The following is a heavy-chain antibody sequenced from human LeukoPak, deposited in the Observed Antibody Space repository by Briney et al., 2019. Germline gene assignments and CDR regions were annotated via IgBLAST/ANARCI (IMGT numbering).Heavy chain of an antibody. V-gene: IGHV3-48*04. Sequence: GGSLRLSCAASGFTFSTYSIDWVRQAPGKGLEWISYISSSSSTIDFADSVKGRFTISRDNARNSVYLQMNSLRAEDTAVYYCARVHTSTYAADLWGQGTLVTVSS. CDR1: GFTFSTYS. CDR2: ISSSSSTI. CDR3: ARVHTSTYAADL. J-gene: IGHJ5*02. D-gene: IGHD2/OR15-2a*01.